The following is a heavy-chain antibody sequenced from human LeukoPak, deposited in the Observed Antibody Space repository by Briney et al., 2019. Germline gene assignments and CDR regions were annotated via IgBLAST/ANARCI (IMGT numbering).Heavy chain of an antibody. V-gene: IGHV3-23*01. D-gene: IGHD3-10*01. CDR1: GFTFSSYG. J-gene: IGHJ4*02. CDR2: ISGSGGST. CDR3: AKDQALLWFGELL. Sequence: GGSLRLSCAASGFTFSSYGMSWVRQAPGKGLEWVSAISGSGGSTYYADSVKGRFTISRDNSKNTLYLQMNSLRAEDTAVYYCAKDQALLWFGELLWGQGTPVTVSS.